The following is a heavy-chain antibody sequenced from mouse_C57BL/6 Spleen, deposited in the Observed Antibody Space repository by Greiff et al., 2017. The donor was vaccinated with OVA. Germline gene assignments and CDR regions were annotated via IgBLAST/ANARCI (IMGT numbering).Heavy chain of an antibody. Sequence: QVQLKQPGAELVKPGASVKMSCKASGYTFTSYWITRVKQRPGQGLEWIGDIYPGSGSTNYNEKFKSKATLTVDTSSSTADMQLSSLTSEDSAVYYCAHYGNYDAMDYWGQGTSVTVSS. CDR3: AHYGNYDAMDY. CDR1: GYTFTSYW. CDR2: IYPGSGST. J-gene: IGHJ4*01. D-gene: IGHD2-1*01. V-gene: IGHV1-55*01.